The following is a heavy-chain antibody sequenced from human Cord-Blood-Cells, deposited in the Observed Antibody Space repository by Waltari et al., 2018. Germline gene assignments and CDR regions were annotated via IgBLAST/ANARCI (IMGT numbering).Heavy chain of an antibody. CDR1: GFTFDDYA. V-gene: IGHV3-9*03. CDR2: ISWNSGSI. D-gene: IGHD6-13*01. Sequence: EVQLVESGGGLVQPGRSLRLSCAASGFTFDDYAMHWVRQAPGKGLEWVSGISWNSGSIGYADSVKGRFTISRDNAKNSLYLQMNSLRAEDMALYYCAKDISPRSHRRMGAGYSSSWYAFDIWGQGTMVTVSS. J-gene: IGHJ3*02. CDR3: AKDISPRSHRRMGAGYSSSWYAFDI.